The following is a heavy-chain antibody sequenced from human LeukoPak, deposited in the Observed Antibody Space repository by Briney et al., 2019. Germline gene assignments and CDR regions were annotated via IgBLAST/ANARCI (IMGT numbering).Heavy chain of an antibody. CDR2: IHASGST. CDR3: ARGRPVTGSFYFDY. V-gene: IGHV4-59*01. D-gene: IGHD1-26*01. Sequence: PSETLSLTCTVSGGSISGYFWSWIRQPPGMGLEWIGYIHASGSTNQSPSLKSRVTISVDTSKNQFSLKLTSVTAADTAVYYCARGRPVTGSFYFDYWGQGTLDTVSS. CDR1: GGSISGYF. J-gene: IGHJ4*02.